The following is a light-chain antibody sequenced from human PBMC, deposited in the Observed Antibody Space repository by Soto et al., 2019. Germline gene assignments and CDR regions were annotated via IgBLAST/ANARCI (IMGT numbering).Light chain of an antibody. CDR3: QQLNSYPLT. V-gene: IGKV1-9*01. Sequence: DIQLTQAPSFLSASVGDRVTITCRASQGISTYLVWYQQKPGKAPKLLIYAASTLQSGVLSRFSGSGLGTEFTLTTSSLQPEDFATYYCQQLNSYPLTFGGGTKVEIK. CDR2: AAS. CDR1: QGISTY. J-gene: IGKJ4*01.